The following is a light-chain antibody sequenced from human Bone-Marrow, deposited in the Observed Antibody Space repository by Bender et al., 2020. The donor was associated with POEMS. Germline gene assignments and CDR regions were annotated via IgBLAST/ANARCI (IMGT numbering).Light chain of an antibody. CDR2: EVA. V-gene: IGLV2-14*02. CDR3: ASYSVRGTLV. J-gene: IGLJ2*01. Sequence: QSALAQPASVSGSPGQSITISCIGTSSDVGAYKLVSWYQQQPGKAPRLILYEVAKRPSGVSDRFSGAKSGSTVSLTISGLQAEDEADYYCASYSVRGTLVFGGGTKLTVL. CDR1: SSDVGAYKL.